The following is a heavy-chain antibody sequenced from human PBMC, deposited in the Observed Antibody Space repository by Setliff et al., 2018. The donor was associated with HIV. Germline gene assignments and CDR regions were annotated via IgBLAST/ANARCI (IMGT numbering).Heavy chain of an antibody. J-gene: IGHJ4*02. CDR3: AREKNSIGYYFKGWGLGVFDF. CDR1: SGSISSGSYY. D-gene: IGHD3-22*01. V-gene: IGHV4-61*02. CDR2: IHTSGST. Sequence: SETLSLTCTVASGSISSGSYYWSWIRQPAGKGLEWIRRIHTSGSTNYNPSLKSRVTISVDTSKNQFSLKLSSVTASDTAVYYCAREKNSIGYYFKGWGLGVFDFWGQGTRVTVSS.